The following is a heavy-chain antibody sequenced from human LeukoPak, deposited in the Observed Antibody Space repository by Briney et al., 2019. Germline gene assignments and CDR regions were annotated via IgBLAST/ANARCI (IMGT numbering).Heavy chain of an antibody. J-gene: IGHJ4*02. CDR3: ARDPPAVLIDTYG. D-gene: IGHD2-8*01. V-gene: IGHV3-66*01. CDR1: GFIVTNNC. CDR2: VYSGGST. Sequence: GGSVRLSCTASGFIVTNNCINWVRQAPGKGLEWVSLVYSGGSTYYADSVKGRFTISRDNSKNMVYLQMNSLRAEDTAMYYCARDPPAVLIDTYGWGQGTLVTVSS.